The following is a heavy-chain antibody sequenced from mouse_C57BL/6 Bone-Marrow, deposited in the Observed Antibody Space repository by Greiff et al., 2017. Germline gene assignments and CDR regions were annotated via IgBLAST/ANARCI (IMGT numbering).Heavy chain of an antibody. CDR2: ISSGGDYI. Sequence: EVHLVESGEGLVKPGGSLKLSCAASGFTFSSYAMSCVRQTPEKRLEWVAYISSGGDYIYYADTVKGRFTISRDNARNTLYLQMSSLKSEDTAMYYCTRGGDYGAFAYWGQGTLVTVSA. CDR1: GFTFSSYA. V-gene: IGHV5-9-1*02. CDR3: TRGGDYGAFAY. J-gene: IGHJ3*01. D-gene: IGHD2-4*01.